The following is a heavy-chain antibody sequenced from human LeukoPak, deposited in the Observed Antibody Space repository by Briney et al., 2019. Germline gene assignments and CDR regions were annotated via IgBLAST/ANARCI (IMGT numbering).Heavy chain of an antibody. D-gene: IGHD3-10*01. V-gene: IGHV3-23*01. CDR2: ISGSGGST. CDR3: AREQVHYYYYGMDV. CDR1: GFTFSSYA. J-gene: IGHJ6*02. Sequence: GGSLRLSCAASGFTFSSYAMGWVRQAPGKGLEWVSAISGSGGSTYYADSVKGRFTISRDNSKNTLYLQMNSLRAEDTAVYYCAREQVHYYYYGMDVWGQGTTVTVSS.